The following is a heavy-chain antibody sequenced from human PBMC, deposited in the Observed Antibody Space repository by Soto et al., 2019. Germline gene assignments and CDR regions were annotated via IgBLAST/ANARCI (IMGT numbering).Heavy chain of an antibody. V-gene: IGHV1-46*01. D-gene: IGHD3-10*01. CDR3: ARDVDTMVRGPYYYYAMDV. J-gene: IGHJ6*02. CDR1: GFTFTSSA. Sequence: ASVKVSCKASGFTFTSSAVQWVRQAPGQGLEWLGIINPSGGYTTYAQRFLGRVTMTSDTSTSTVHMELSSLRSEDTAVYYCARDVDTMVRGPYYYYAMDVWGQGTTVTVSS. CDR2: INPSGGYT.